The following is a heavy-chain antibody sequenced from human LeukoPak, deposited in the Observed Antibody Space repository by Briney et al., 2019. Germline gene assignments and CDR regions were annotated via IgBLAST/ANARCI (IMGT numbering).Heavy chain of an antibody. J-gene: IGHJ4*02. D-gene: IGHD2-15*01. V-gene: IGHV3-21*01. Sequence: PGGSLRLSCAASGFTFSSNSMNWVRQAPGKGREWVSAISSSGKYIYYAESVKGRFTISRDNAKNSLYLQMNSLRAADTAVYYCASEVIAATTLDNWGQGTLVTVSS. CDR2: ISSSGKYI. CDR1: GFTFSSNS. CDR3: ASEVIAATTLDN.